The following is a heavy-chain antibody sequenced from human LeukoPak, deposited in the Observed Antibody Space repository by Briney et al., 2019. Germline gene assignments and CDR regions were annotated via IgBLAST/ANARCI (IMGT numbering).Heavy chain of an antibody. CDR3: AGPLYRHASPFDC. D-gene: IGHD2-2*02. V-gene: IGHV3-74*01. CDR2: INSDGTTT. CDR1: GFTLSTYW. Sequence: PGGSLRLSCAAPGFTLSTYWMHWVRQALGKGLVWVSRINSDGTTTTYADSVKGRFTISRDNAKNTLYLQMNSLRAEDTAVYYCAGPLYRHASPFDCWGQGTLVTVSS. J-gene: IGHJ4*01.